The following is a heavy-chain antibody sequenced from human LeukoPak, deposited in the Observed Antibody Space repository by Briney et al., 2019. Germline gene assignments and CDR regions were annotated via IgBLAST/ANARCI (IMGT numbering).Heavy chain of an antibody. V-gene: IGHV1-2*02. CDR2: INPKSGAT. CDR3: AREGHGDYGVGFDY. Sequence: ASVKVSCKSSGYTFTDYYIHWVRQAPGQGLEWVGWINPKSGATYYKQTFQGRVIITLDTSITTVYMELSSLTSDDTAVYYCAREGHGDYGVGFDYWGQGTLVTVSS. J-gene: IGHJ4*02. D-gene: IGHD4-17*01. CDR1: GYTFTDYY.